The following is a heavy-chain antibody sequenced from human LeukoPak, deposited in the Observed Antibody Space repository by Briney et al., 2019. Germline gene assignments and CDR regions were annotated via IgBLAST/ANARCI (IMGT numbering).Heavy chain of an antibody. Sequence: GGSLRLSCAASGFTFNNYAMTWVRQAPGKGLQWVSGISGSDSGTYYTDSVKGRFTTSRDNSKNTVYLEIDNLRAEDTAVYYCASPKYYYDSSGYNTFFDYWGQGTLVTVSS. V-gene: IGHV3-23*01. J-gene: IGHJ4*02. CDR3: ASPKYYYDSSGYNTFFDY. CDR2: ISGSDSGT. D-gene: IGHD3-22*01. CDR1: GFTFNNYA.